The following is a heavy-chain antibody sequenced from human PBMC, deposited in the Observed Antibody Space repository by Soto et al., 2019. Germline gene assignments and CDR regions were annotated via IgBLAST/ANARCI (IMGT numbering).Heavy chain of an antibody. CDR1: GGSISSYY. Sequence: SETLSLTCTVSGGSISSYYWSWIRQPPGKGLEWIGYIYYSGGTNYNPSLKSRVTISVDTSKNQFSLRLKSVTPADTAVYYCARELAVAGRLYNWFDPWGHGTLVTASS. V-gene: IGHV4-59*01. CDR3: ARELAVAGRLYNWFDP. CDR2: IYYSGGT. J-gene: IGHJ5*02. D-gene: IGHD6-19*01.